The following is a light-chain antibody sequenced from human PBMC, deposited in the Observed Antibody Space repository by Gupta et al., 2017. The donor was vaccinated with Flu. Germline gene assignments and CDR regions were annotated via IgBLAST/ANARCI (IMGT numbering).Light chain of an antibody. V-gene: IGLV1-44*01. Sequence: QSVLTQPTSASGTPGQRVTISCSGSSSNLGSNTVHWYQQLPGTAPKLLIYSNNQRPSGVPDRFSGSKSGTSASLAISGLQSEDEADYYCAAWDDSLNGWVFGGGTKLTVL. CDR2: SNN. CDR3: AAWDDSLNGWV. J-gene: IGLJ3*02. CDR1: SSNLGSNT.